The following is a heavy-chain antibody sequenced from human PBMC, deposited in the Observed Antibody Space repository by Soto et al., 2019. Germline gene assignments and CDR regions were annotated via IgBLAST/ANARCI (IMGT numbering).Heavy chain of an antibody. J-gene: IGHJ4*02. V-gene: IGHV3-33*01. D-gene: IGHD3-16*01. Sequence: QVQLVESGGGVVQPGRSLRLACDASGVTFSSHGMHWVRQAPGKGLEWVAVIWYDGSNKYYTDSVKGRFTISRDNSKSTLYLQMNSLRAEDTAVYYCMRWGDNRAFEYWGQGTLVTVSS. CDR2: IWYDGSNK. CDR3: MRWGDNRAFEY. CDR1: GVTFSSHG.